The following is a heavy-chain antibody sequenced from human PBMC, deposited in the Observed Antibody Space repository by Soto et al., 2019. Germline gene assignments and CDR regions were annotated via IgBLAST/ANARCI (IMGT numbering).Heavy chain of an antibody. CDR3: ASLGPFDY. Sequence: PGGSLGLSCAASGFTFSSYNMNWVRQAPGKGLEWVSLISWDGGSTYYADSVKGRFTISRDNSKNSLYLQMNSLRTEDTALYYSASLGPFDYWGQGTLVTVSS. CDR2: ISWDGGST. D-gene: IGHD6-6*01. CDR1: GFTFSSYN. J-gene: IGHJ4*02. V-gene: IGHV3-43*01.